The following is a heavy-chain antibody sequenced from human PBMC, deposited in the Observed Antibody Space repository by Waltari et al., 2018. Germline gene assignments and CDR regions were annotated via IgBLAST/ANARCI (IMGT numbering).Heavy chain of an antibody. D-gene: IGHD6-13*01. V-gene: IGHV3-23*01. CDR2: IMGHVSTT. J-gene: IGHJ4*02. CDR3: AKVAGIAAAEFHFDF. Sequence: EVQLLESGGGLVQPGGSLRLSCAASGFTFVTSAMTWVRQAPGKGLEWVSRIMGHVSTTFYADSGKGRLSSSRDNSKKTLYLQINGLTADDTAVYYCAKVAGIAAAEFHFDFWGRGTLVTVSS. CDR1: GFTFVTSA.